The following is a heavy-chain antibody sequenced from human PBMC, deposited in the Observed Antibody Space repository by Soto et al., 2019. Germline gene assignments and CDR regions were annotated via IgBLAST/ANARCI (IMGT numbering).Heavy chain of an antibody. CDR3: ARRSNYVVDY. D-gene: IGHD1-26*01. J-gene: IGHJ4*01. CDR2: IYSRTGTI. Sequence: PGGSLRLSCATSGFSFSEYSMNWVRQAPGKGLEWVSYIYSRTGTIYYADSVKGRFTISRDIAKNSLYLQMNSLTDEDTGLYYYARRSNYVVDYWGQGTLVTVSS. V-gene: IGHV3-48*02. CDR1: GFSFSEYS.